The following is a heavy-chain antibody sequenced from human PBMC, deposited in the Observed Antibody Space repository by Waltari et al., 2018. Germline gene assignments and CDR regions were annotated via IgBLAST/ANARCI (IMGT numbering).Heavy chain of an antibody. CDR3: AKAFRGYSGSYFDS. CDR2: LSGSGATT. D-gene: IGHD5-12*01. CDR1: GFSFGGFA. Sequence: EVQLLESGGGLVQPGGSLRLSCAASGFSFGGFAMNWVRQAPGKGLGWVPALSGSGATTYDADSVRGRFTVSRDNNRNTVYLQMNSLRAEDTAVYYCAKAFRGYSGSYFDSWGRGTLVAVSA. V-gene: IGHV3-23*01. J-gene: IGHJ4*02.